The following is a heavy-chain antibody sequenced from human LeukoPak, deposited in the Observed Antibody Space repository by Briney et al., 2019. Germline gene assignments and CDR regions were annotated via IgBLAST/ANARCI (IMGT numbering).Heavy chain of an antibody. CDR3: TKSGPPDPY. CDR2: IKQDGSEK. V-gene: IGHV3-7*01. CDR1: GFTFSSNW. J-gene: IGHJ3*01. Sequence: GGSLRLSCAASGFTFSSNWMSWVRQAPGKGLEWVANIKQDGSEKYYVDSVKGRFTISRDNAKNSLYLQMNSLRAEDTAVYYCTKSGPPDPYWGQGTMVTVSS.